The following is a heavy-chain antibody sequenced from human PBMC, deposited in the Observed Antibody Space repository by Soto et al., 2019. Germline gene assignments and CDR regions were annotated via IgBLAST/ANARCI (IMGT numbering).Heavy chain of an antibody. CDR3: ARDLGVVTDAGWFDP. V-gene: IGHV4-31*03. CDR2: IYYSGST. CDR1: GGSISSGGYY. J-gene: IGHJ5*02. Sequence: QVQLQESGPGLVKPSQTLSLTCTVSGGSISSGGYYWSWIRQHPGKGREWIGYIYYSGSTYYNPSLKSRVTISVDTSKNQCSLKLSAVTAADTAVYYCARDLGVVTDAGWFDPWGQGTLVTVSS. D-gene: IGHD3-3*01.